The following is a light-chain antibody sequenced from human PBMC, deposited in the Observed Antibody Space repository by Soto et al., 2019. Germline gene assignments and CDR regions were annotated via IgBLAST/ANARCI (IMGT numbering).Light chain of an antibody. CDR2: GAY. Sequence: EMLMTQSAAAVSVSSGESATCSCRASQSVSSNLAWYKQKPGQAPRLLIYGAYTRATGIPARFSGSGSGTEFTLTISRLQPEDFATYYCQQLNNYPWTVGQGNKVDI. V-gene: IGKV3-15*01. J-gene: IGKJ1*01. CDR3: QQLNNYPWT. CDR1: QSVSSN.